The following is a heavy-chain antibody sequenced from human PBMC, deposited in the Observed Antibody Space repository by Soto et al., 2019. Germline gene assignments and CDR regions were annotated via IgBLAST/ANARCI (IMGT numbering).Heavy chain of an antibody. V-gene: IGHV3-30*18. CDR3: AKSITMVRGVMDVFDI. Sequence: GSLRLSCAASGFNFRSYGMHWVRQAPGKGLEWMAVISYDGSNEHYGDYVKGRFTISRDNSKNTLSLQINSLRAEDTAVYYCAKSITMVRGVMDVFDIWGLGTMVTVSS. J-gene: IGHJ3*02. CDR1: GFNFRSYG. CDR2: ISYDGSNE. D-gene: IGHD3-10*01.